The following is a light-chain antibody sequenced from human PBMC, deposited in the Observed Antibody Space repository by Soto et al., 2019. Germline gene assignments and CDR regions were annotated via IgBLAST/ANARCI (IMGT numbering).Light chain of an antibody. Sequence: DIQMTQSPSSLSASVGDRVTITCRASQTISTYLNWYQQKPGKAPGLLIYDASSLLSGVPSRFSGSGSGTDFTLTTASLQPEDFSTYDCQQSDSTPYTCGQGTKVEI. CDR1: QTISTY. V-gene: IGKV1-39*01. J-gene: IGKJ2*01. CDR2: DAS. CDR3: QQSDSTPYT.